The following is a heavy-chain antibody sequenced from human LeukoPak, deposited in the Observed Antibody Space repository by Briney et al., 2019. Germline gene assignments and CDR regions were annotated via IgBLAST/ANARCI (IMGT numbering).Heavy chain of an antibody. V-gene: IGHV4-59*08. CDR3: AKHEITAGGGRWFDP. CDR2: IYYSGTT. J-gene: IGHJ5*02. CDR1: GGSLINYY. Sequence: SQTLSLTRAVSGGSLINYYCSWIRQPAGNGLEWIAYIYYSGTTNYNPSLKSRVTISVDLSKNQVCLRLTSVPAPDPAVYCLAKHEITAGGGRWFDPWGQGTLVTVSS. D-gene: IGHD3-16*01.